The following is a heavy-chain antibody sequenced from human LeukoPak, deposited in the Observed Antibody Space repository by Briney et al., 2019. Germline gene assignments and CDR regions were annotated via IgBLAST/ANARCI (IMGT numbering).Heavy chain of an antibody. CDR3: VKDLYKGDTSSWYYFDY. CDR2: ISSYGDKT. Sequence: GGSLRLSCSASGFTFSNCAMHWVRQAPGKGPEYVSVISSYGDKTYYADSVKGRFTISRDNSKNAVSLQMSSLRAEDTAVYYCVKDLYKGDTSSWYYFDYWGQGTLVTVSS. J-gene: IGHJ4*02. CDR1: GFTFSNCA. D-gene: IGHD6-13*01. V-gene: IGHV3-64D*06.